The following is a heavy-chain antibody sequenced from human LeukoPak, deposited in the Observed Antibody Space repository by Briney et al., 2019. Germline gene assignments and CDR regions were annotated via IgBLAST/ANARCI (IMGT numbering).Heavy chain of an antibody. CDR3: ARSAPGTGYTA. Sequence: ASVKVSCKASGYTFTNDDISWVRQATGHGLEWIGKMNPNSGNTGYAQKFQGRVTMTRSTSVSTVHMELNSLTSEDTAVYFCARSAPGTGYTAWGQGTLVTVSS. CDR2: MNPNSGNT. V-gene: IGHV1-8*01. CDR1: GYTFTNDD. J-gene: IGHJ4*02. D-gene: IGHD3-9*01.